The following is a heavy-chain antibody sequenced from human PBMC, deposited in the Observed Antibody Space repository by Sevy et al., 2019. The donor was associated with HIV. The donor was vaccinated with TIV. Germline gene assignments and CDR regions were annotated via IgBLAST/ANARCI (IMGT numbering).Heavy chain of an antibody. Sequence: SETLSLTCTVSGYSISSGYLWGWIRQPPGKGLEWIGSVDHTGNTYYNPSLKSRVTTSVDTSKNQFSLRLSSVTAADTAVYYCANFGRLLIINGDAFDVLGQGTMVTVSS. J-gene: IGHJ3*01. CDR3: ANFGRLLIINGDAFDV. CDR2: VDHTGNT. D-gene: IGHD3-9*01. CDR1: GYSISSGYL. V-gene: IGHV4-38-2*02.